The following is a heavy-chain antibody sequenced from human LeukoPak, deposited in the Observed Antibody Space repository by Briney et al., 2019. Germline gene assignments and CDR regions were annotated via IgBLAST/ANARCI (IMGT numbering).Heavy chain of an antibody. V-gene: IGHV1-46*01. CDR2: INPSGGGT. CDR1: GYAFTRYY. J-gene: IGHJ4*02. CDR3: AGASGYYAPPDY. D-gene: IGHD3-22*01. Sequence: ASVKVSCKASGYAFTRYYIHWVRQAPGQGLEWMGIINPSGGGTSNAQKFQGRVTMTRDTSTSTVYMEVSSLTSEDTAVYYCAGASGYYAPPDYWGQGTLVTVSS.